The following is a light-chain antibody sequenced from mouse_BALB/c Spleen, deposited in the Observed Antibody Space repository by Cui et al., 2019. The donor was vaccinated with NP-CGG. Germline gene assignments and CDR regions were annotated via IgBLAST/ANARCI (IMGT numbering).Light chain of an antibody. Sequence: QAVVTHEPALTTAPGETVPLTCRSSTGAVTTSNYANWVQEKPDHLFTGLIGGTNNRAPGVPARFSGSLIGDKAALTITGAQTEDEAIYFCALWYSNHWVFGGGTKLTVL. J-gene: IGLJ1*01. CDR2: GTN. CDR3: ALWYSNHWV. V-gene: IGLV1*01. CDR1: TGAVTTSNY.